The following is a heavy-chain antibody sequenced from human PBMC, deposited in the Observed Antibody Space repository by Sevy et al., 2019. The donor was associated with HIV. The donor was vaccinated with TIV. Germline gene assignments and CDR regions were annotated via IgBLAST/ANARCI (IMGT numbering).Heavy chain of an antibody. CDR3: TTGDLVRGVAHYYFDY. V-gene: IGHV3-15*01. CDR1: GFTFSNAW. D-gene: IGHD3-10*01. Sequence: GGTLRLSCAASGFTFSNAWMSWVRQAPGKGLEWVGRIKSKTDGGTTDYAAPVKGRFTISRDDSKNTQYLQMNSLKTEDTAVYYCTTGDLVRGVAHYYFDYWGQGTLVTVSS. CDR2: IKSKTDGGTT. J-gene: IGHJ4*02.